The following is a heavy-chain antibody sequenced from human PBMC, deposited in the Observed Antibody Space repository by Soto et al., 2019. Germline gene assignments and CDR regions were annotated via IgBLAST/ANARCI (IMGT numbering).Heavy chain of an antibody. V-gene: IGHV4-30-4*01. Sequence: KSSETLSLTCTVSGGSISSGDYYWSWIRQPPGKGLEWIGYIYYSGSTYYNPSLKSRVTISVDTSKNQFSLKLSSVTAADTAVYYCARDVVVVPAAIRGSNYYYGMDVWGQGTTVTVSS. CDR3: ARDVVVVPAAIRGSNYYYGMDV. CDR2: IYYSGST. D-gene: IGHD2-2*02. CDR1: GGSISSGDYY. J-gene: IGHJ6*02.